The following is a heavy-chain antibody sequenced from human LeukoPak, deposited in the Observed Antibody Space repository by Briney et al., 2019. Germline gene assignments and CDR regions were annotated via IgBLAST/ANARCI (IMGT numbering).Heavy chain of an antibody. Sequence: GGSLRLSCAASGFTFSRYAIHWVRQAPGKGLEWVSSISYDVNNKYYADSVKGRFTISRDNSENTVYLQMNSLRAEDTAIYYCAKDRIAVPIMGFDYWGQETLVTVSS. CDR2: ISYDVNNK. V-gene: IGHV3-30-3*01. D-gene: IGHD6-19*01. J-gene: IGHJ4*02. CDR1: GFTFSRYA. CDR3: AKDRIAVPIMGFDY.